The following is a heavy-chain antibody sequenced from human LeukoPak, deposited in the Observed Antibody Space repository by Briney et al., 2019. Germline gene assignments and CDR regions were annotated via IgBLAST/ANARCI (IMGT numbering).Heavy chain of an antibody. Sequence: GASVKVSCKPSGYTFTDYYLHWVRQAPGQGLEWMGWIDPNTGRTNYAENFQGRVTMTRDTSVSTAYMDLSRLGSDDTAVCYCARTPVTVIRGVIEDGMDVWGQGTTVTVSS. CDR1: GYTFTDYY. CDR2: IDPNTGRT. V-gene: IGHV1-2*02. CDR3: ARTPVTVIRGVIEDGMDV. D-gene: IGHD3-10*01. J-gene: IGHJ6*02.